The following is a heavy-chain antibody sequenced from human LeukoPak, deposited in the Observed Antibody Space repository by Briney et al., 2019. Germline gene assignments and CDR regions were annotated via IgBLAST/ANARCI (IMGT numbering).Heavy chain of an antibody. CDR3: ARGGVGATHY. CDR2: INHSGST. D-gene: IGHD1-26*01. Sequence: SSETLSLTCAVYGGSFSGYYWSWIRQPPGKGLEWIGEINHSGSTNYNPSLKSRVTISVDTSKNQFSLKLSSVTAADTAVYYCARGGVGATHYWGQGTLVTVSS. J-gene: IGHJ4*02. V-gene: IGHV4-34*01. CDR1: GGSFSGYY.